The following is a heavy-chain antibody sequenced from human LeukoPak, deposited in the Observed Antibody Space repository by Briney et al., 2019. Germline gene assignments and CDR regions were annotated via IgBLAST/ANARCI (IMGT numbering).Heavy chain of an antibody. CDR1: GFTFSSYS. Sequence: GGSLRLSCAASGFTFSSYSMNWVRQAPGKGLEGVSSISSSSSYIYYADSVKGRFTISRDNAKNSLYLQMNSLRAEDTAVYYCARGATGYYYYYYMDVWGKGTTVTVSS. J-gene: IGHJ6*03. CDR3: ARGATGYYYYYYMDV. CDR2: ISSSSSYI. D-gene: IGHD3-10*01. V-gene: IGHV3-21*01.